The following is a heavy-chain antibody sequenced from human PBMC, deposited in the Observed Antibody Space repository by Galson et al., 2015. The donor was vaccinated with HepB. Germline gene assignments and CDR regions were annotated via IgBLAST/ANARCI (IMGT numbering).Heavy chain of an antibody. J-gene: IGHJ2*01. CDR1: GFTFSSYW. CDR2: VNTDGSTT. D-gene: IGHD1-26*01. CDR3: VSPRETISVWYFDL. V-gene: IGHV3-74*01. Sequence: SLRLSCAASGFTFSSYWMHWVRQAPGKGLVWVSRVNTDGSTTAYADSVKGRFTISRDNAKNTLYLQMDSLRAEDSAVYYCVSPRETISVWYFDLWGRGTLVTVSS.